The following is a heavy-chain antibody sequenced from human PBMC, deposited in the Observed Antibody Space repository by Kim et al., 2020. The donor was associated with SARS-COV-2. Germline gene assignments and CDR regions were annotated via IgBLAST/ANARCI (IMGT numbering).Heavy chain of an antibody. D-gene: IGHD3-22*01. Sequence: GGSLRLSCAASGFTFSSYAMSWVRQAPGKGLEWVSAISGSGGSTYYADSVKGRFTISGDNSKNTLYLQMNSLRAEDTAVYYCAKDLEGLWIVVVANAFDIWGQGTMVTVSS. J-gene: IGHJ3*02. CDR2: ISGSGGST. CDR3: AKDLEGLWIVVVANAFDI. V-gene: IGHV3-23*01. CDR1: GFTFSSYA.